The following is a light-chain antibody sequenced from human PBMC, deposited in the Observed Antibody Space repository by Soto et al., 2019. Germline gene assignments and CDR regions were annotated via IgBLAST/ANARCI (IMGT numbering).Light chain of an antibody. V-gene: IGKV3-11*01. Sequence: IVFTQSPGTLSLSPGERATLSCRASQSVSSYLAWYQQKPGQAPRLLIHDASNRATGIPARFSGSGSGTDFTLTISSLEPEDFAVYYCQQRSNWPPSLTFGGGTKVDIK. CDR3: QQRSNWPPSLT. J-gene: IGKJ4*01. CDR2: DAS. CDR1: QSVSSY.